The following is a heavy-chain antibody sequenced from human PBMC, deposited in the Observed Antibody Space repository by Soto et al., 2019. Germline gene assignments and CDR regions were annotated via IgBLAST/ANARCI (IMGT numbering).Heavy chain of an antibody. Sequence: PGESLKISCKGSGYSFSSYWIGWVRQMPWKGLEWMGIIYPGDSDTRYSPSFQGQVTISADKSISTAYLQWSSLKASDTAMYYCARQDILTGPNFDYWGQGTLVTVSS. V-gene: IGHV5-51*01. D-gene: IGHD3-9*01. CDR1: GYSFSSYW. CDR2: IYPGDSDT. CDR3: ARQDILTGPNFDY. J-gene: IGHJ4*02.